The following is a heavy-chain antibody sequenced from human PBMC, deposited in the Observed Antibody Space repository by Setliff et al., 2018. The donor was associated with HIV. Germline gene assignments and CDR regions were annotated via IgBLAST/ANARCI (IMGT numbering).Heavy chain of an antibody. J-gene: IGHJ4*02. Sequence: GASVKVSCKASGYTFTSCFLHWVRQAPGQGLEYMGIINPSEGSADYVEKFQDRVTITRDTSTSTVYMEMSSLRSEDTAIYYCAKEYHTAATGTRVANYFDYWGQGTLVTVSS. CDR1: GYTFTSCF. CDR2: INPSEGSA. CDR3: AKEYHTAATGTRVANYFDY. V-gene: IGHV1-46*01. D-gene: IGHD6-13*01.